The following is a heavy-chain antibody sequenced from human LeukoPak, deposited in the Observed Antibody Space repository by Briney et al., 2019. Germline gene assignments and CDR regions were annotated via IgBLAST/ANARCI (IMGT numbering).Heavy chain of an antibody. D-gene: IGHD2-2*01. Sequence: SETVSLTCTVSGGSISSGSYYRSWIRQPAGKGLEWIGRIYTSGSTNYNPSLKSRVTISVGTSKNQFSLKLSSVTAADTAVYYCARVGIVVVPAAMRPGGYYYYYMDVWGKGTTVTVSS. CDR2: IYTSGST. CDR1: GGSISSGSYY. J-gene: IGHJ6*03. CDR3: ARVGIVVVPAAMRPGGYYYYYMDV. V-gene: IGHV4-61*02.